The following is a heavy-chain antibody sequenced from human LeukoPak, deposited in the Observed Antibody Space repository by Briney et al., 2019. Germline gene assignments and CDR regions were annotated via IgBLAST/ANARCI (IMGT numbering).Heavy chain of an antibody. CDR2: ISSSGSTI. CDR1: GFTFSDYY. D-gene: IGHD6-19*01. CDR3: AREYSSGWYVFDY. J-gene: IGHJ4*02. V-gene: IGHV3-11*01. Sequence: PGGSLRLSCAASGFTFSDYYMSWIHQAPGKGLEWVSYISSSGSTIYYADSVKGRFTISRDNAKNSLYLQMNSLRAEDTAVYSCAREYSSGWYVFDYWGQGTLVTVSS.